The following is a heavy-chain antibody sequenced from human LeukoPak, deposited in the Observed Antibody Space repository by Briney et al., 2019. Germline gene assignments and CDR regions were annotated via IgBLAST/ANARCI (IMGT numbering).Heavy chain of an antibody. V-gene: IGHV4-59*01. D-gene: IGHD4-17*01. CDR3: ARGPTVTGDAFDI. Sequence: SETLSLTCTVSGGSISSYYWSWIRQPPGKGLEWIGYIYYSGSTNYNPSLKSRVTISVDTSKNQFSLKLSSVTAADTVVYYCARGPTVTGDAFDIWGQGTMVTVSS. CDR2: IYYSGST. CDR1: GGSISSYY. J-gene: IGHJ3*02.